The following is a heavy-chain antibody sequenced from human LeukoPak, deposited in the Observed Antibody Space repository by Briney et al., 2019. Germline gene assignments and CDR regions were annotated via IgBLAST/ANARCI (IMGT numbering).Heavy chain of an antibody. J-gene: IGHJ4*02. CDR2: IYYSGST. Sequence: MSSETLSLTCTVSGGSISSHYWSWIRQPPGKGLEWIGYIYYSGSTNYNPSLKSRVTISVDTSKNQFSLKLSSVTAADTAVYYCARIGVRSVIIFGVFDYWGQGIRVTVSS. V-gene: IGHV4-59*11. CDR3: ARIGVRSVIIFGVFDY. D-gene: IGHD3-10*01. CDR1: GGSISSHY.